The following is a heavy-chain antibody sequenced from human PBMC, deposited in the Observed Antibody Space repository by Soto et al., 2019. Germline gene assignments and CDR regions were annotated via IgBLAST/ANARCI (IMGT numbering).Heavy chain of an antibody. Sequence: GGSLIVSCSASGFTFSSYAMHWVSQAPGKGLEYVSSISINGGSTHYADSVKGRFTISRDNSRNTQYLQMSSLRADDTAVYYCVKGEFYYDSSAYYPFDSWGQGTLVTVSS. D-gene: IGHD3-22*01. V-gene: IGHV3-64D*06. CDR3: VKGEFYYDSSAYYPFDS. J-gene: IGHJ4*02. CDR2: ISINGGST. CDR1: GFTFSSYA.